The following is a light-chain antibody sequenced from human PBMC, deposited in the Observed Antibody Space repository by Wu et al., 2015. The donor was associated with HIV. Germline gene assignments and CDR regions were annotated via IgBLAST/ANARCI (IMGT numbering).Light chain of an antibody. CDR3: QQYVRSSWT. V-gene: IGKV3-11*01. CDR1: QSVVSY. J-gene: IGKJ1*01. CDR2: DAS. Sequence: EIVLTQSPATLSLSPGESATLSCRASQSVVSYLAWYQQKPGQAPRLLIYDASNRVTGIPARFRGSGSGTDFTLAISRLEAEDFAVYYCQQYVRSSWTFGQGTRVEIK.